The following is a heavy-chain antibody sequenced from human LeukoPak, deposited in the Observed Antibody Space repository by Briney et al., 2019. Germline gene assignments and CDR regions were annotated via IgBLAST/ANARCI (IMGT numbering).Heavy chain of an antibody. CDR1: GFTFSSYA. V-gene: IGHV3-30*18. CDR2: ISDDGSNK. D-gene: IGHD2-15*01. CDR3: AKSPQYCSGSSCYVYYYYGMDV. Sequence: GGSLRLSCAASGFTFSSYAMHWVRQAPGKGLEWVAVISDDGSNKYYADSVKGRFTISRDNSKNTLYLQMNSLRAEDTAVYHCAKSPQYCSGSSCYVYYYYGMDVWGQGTTVTVSS. J-gene: IGHJ6*02.